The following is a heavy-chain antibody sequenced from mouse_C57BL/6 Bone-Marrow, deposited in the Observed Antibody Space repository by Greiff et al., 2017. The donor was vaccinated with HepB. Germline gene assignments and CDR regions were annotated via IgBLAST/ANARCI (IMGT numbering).Heavy chain of an antibody. V-gene: IGHV5-6*01. Sequence: DVQLVESGGDLVKPGGSLKLSCAASGFTFSSYGMSWVRQTPDKRLEWVATISSGGSYNYYPDSVKGRFTISRDNAKNTLYLQMSSLKSEDTAMYYCARQNWDGAMDYWGQGTSVTVSS. CDR3: ARQNWDGAMDY. CDR1: GFTFSSYG. D-gene: IGHD4-1*01. J-gene: IGHJ4*01. CDR2: ISSGGSYN.